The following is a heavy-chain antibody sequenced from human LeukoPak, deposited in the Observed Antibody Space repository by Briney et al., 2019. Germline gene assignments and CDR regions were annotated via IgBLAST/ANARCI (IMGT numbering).Heavy chain of an antibody. CDR2: MNPNSGNT. CDR1: GYTFTSYD. J-gene: IGHJ4*02. D-gene: IGHD2-2*01. V-gene: IGHV1-8*01. Sequence: ASVKVSCKASGYTFTSYDIYWVRQATGQGLEWMGWMNPNSGNTAYAQKFQGRVTLARNTSISTAYMELSSLRSEDTAVYYCARGLRRVPVDYWGQGTLVTVSP. CDR3: ARGLRRVPVDY.